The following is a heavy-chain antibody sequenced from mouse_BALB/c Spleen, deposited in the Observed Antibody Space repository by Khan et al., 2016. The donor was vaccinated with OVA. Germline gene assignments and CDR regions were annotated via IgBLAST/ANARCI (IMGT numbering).Heavy chain of an antibody. CDR1: GYTFTDYN. CDR3: ARGVYGSRGAWFAY. J-gene: IGHJ3*01. Sequence: VQLQQSGPELVKPGASVKIPCKASGYTFTDYNMDWVKQSHGKSLEWIGDLNPKNGYTVYKQKFTGKATLTVEKSSSTAYMELRSLTSEETAVYYCARGVYGSRGAWFAYGGQGTLVTVSA. V-gene: IGHV1-18*01. D-gene: IGHD1-1*01. CDR2: LNPKNGYT.